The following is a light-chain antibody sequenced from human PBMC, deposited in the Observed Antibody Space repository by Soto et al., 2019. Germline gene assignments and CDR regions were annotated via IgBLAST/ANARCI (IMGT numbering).Light chain of an antibody. V-gene: IGLV2-8*01. CDR1: SSDVGGYNY. CDR2: EVS. J-gene: IGLJ2*01. Sequence: QSALTQPPSASGSPGQSVTISCTGSSSDVGGYNYVSWYQQRPGKAPKIMIYEVSTRPSGVPDRFSGSKSGNTASLTVSGLKAADGTDYYCSSYAGSNSVVFGGGTKLTVL. CDR3: SSYAGSNSVV.